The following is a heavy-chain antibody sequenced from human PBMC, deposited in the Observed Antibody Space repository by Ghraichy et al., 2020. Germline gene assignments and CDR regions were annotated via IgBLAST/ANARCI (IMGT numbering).Heavy chain of an antibody. CDR1: GFTFGDYI. J-gene: IGHJ5*02. V-gene: IGHV3-49*04. Sequence: GGSLRLSCTGSGFTFGDYIINWVSQAPGQGLEWVGFITIKTRGGTTDYAASVKGRFTVSRDDSKSIAYLQMNSLKTEDTAIYYCSIGFAAAWGQGALVTVSS. CDR3: SIGFAAA. CDR2: ITIKTRGGTT.